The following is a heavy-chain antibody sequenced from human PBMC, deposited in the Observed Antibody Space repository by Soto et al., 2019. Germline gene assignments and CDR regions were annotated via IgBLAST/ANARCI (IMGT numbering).Heavy chain of an antibody. Sequence: NPSETLSLTCVVSGYSISSGYYWAWVRQPPGKELEWIGSIYHSGKTYYKPSLRSRVTVSVDTSKNQFSMKLISVTAADTAVYYCATHKRVTMIGGWFDTWGQGTLVTVSS. J-gene: IGHJ5*02. CDR3: ATHKRVTMIGGWFDT. V-gene: IGHV4-38-2*01. CDR1: GYSISSGYY. D-gene: IGHD3-22*01. CDR2: IYHSGKT.